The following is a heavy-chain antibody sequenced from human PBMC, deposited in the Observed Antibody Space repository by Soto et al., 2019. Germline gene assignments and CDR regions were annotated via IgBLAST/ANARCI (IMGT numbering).Heavy chain of an antibody. CDR3: ARSTTGRPMDV. CDR2: IGGAGDP. D-gene: IGHD1-1*01. Sequence: EVQLVESVGGLEQPGGSLRLSCAASGFTFSTYDIHWVRLAPGKGLEWVSTIGGAGDPSYAASVKGRFTISRENGKNSLYLQMNSLRDGDTAVYYCARSTTGRPMDVWGQGTTVTVS. J-gene: IGHJ6*02. V-gene: IGHV3-13*05. CDR1: GFTFSTYD.